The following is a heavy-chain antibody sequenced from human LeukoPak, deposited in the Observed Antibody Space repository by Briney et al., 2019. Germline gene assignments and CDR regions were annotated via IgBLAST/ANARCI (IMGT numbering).Heavy chain of an antibody. CDR1: GYTFTSYG. Sequence: ASVKVSRKASGYTFTSYGISWVRQAPGQGLEWTGWISAYNGNTNYAQKLQGRVTMTTDTSTSTAYMELRSLRSDDTAVYYCARVKVDVVVPAAMPDDWFDPWGQGTLVTVSS. CDR3: ARVKVDVVVPAAMPDDWFDP. D-gene: IGHD2-2*01. CDR2: ISAYNGNT. J-gene: IGHJ5*02. V-gene: IGHV1-18*04.